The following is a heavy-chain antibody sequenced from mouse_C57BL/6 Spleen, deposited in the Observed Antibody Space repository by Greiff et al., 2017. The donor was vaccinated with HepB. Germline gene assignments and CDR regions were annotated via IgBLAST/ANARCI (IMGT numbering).Heavy chain of an antibody. CDR1: GYTFTSYW. D-gene: IGHD2-5*01. V-gene: IGHV1-52*01. CDR3: ARSGYYSNYDAMDY. J-gene: IGHJ4*01. CDR2: IDPSDSET. Sequence: QVQLKQPGAELVRPGSSVKLSCKASGYTFTSYWMHWVKQRPIQGLEWIGNIDPSDSETHYNQKFKDKATLTVDKSSSTAYMQLSSLTSEDSAVYYCARSGYYSNYDAMDYWGQGTSVTVSS.